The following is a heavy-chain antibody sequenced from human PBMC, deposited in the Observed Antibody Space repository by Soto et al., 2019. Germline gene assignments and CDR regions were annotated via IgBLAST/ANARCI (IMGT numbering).Heavy chain of an antibody. J-gene: IGHJ3*02. V-gene: IGHV3-48*01. D-gene: IGHD1-26*01. CDR1: GFTFSSYS. CDR2: ISSSSSTI. CDR3: ARQSYYSDAFDI. Sequence: EVQLVESGGGLVQPGGSLRLSCAASGFTFSSYSMNWVRQAPGKGLEWVSYISSSSSTIYYADSVKGRFTISRGNAKNSLYLQMNSLRAEDTAVYYCARQSYYSDAFDIWGQGTMVTVSS.